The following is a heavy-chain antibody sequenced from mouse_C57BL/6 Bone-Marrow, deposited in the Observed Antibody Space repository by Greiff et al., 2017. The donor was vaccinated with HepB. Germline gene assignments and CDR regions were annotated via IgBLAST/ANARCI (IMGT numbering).Heavy chain of an antibody. J-gene: IGHJ1*03. D-gene: IGHD1-1*01. CDR2: IYPGNSDT. Sequence: VQLQQSGTVLARPGASVKMSCKTSGYTFTSYWMHWVNQRPGQGLEWIGAIYPGNSDTSYNQKFKGKAKLTAVTSASTAYMELSSLTNEDSAVYYCTRSTTVVATRYFDVWGTGTTVTVSS. CDR3: TRSTTVVATRYFDV. V-gene: IGHV1-5*01. CDR1: GYTFTSYW.